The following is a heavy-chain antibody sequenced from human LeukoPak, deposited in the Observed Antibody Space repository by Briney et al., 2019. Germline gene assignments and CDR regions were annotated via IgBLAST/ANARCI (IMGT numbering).Heavy chain of an antibody. V-gene: IGHV3-7*04. CDR3: ARPFGSGTYYQFDL. Sequence: PGGSLRLSSAASGFAFSTYWMSWVRQAPGKGLEWVANIKGDGSDKYYLDSLKGRFTVSRDNAKNSLYLQVYSLRADDTAVYYCARPFGSGTYYQFDLWGQGTLVTVSS. J-gene: IGHJ4*02. CDR2: IKGDGSDK. D-gene: IGHD3-10*01. CDR1: GFAFSTYW.